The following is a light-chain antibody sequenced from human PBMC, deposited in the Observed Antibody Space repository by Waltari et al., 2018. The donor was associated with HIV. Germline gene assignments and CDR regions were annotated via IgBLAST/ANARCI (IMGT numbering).Light chain of an antibody. CDR2: DAS. CDR1: QDISNY. V-gene: IGKV1-33*01. Sequence: DIQMTQSPSSLSASVGDRVIITCQASQDISNYLNWYQHKLGKAPKLLIYDASNLETGVPSRFSGSGSGTDFTFTISSLQPEDVATYYCQQYDDLPALTFGGGTKIEIK. CDR3: QQYDDLPALT. J-gene: IGKJ4*01.